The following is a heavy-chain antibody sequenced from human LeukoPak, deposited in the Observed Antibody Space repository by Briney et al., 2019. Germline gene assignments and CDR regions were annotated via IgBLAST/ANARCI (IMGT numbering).Heavy chain of an antibody. D-gene: IGHD6-19*01. V-gene: IGHV1-18*01. CDR2: ISAYNGNT. CDR3: ARDPIAVAGNRSYDY. Sequence: ATVKVSFKASGYTFTSYGISWVRQAPGQGLEWMGWISAYNGNTNYAQKLQGRVTMTTDTSTSTAYMELRSLRSDDTAVYYCARDPIAVAGNRSYDYWGQGTLVTVSS. CDR1: GYTFTSYG. J-gene: IGHJ4*02.